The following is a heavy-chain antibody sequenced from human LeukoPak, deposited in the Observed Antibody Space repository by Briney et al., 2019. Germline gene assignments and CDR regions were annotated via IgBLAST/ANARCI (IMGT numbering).Heavy chain of an antibody. D-gene: IGHD3/OR15-3a*01. J-gene: IGHJ4*02. CDR2: MNPNSGNT. Sequence: ASVEVSCKASGYTFTSYDINWVRQATGQGLEWMGWMNPNSGNTGYAQKFQGRVTMTRNTSISTAYMELSSLRSEDTAVYYCARGESRRDWLLSRLYYFDYWGQGTLVTVSS. CDR3: ARGESRRDWLLSRLYYFDY. CDR1: GYTFTSYD. V-gene: IGHV1-8*01.